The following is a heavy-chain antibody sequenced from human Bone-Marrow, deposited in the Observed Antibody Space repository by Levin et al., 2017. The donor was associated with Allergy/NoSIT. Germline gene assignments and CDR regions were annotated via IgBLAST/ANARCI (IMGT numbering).Heavy chain of an antibody. CDR3: ASDITVRGSKAMDV. J-gene: IGHJ6*02. D-gene: IGHD3-10*01. CDR2: TSGSGGST. Sequence: GESLKISCAVSGFTLTRHAMSWVRQAPGKGPEWIAATSGSGGSTYYADSVKGRFTISRDNSKMTLYLQISSLKAEDTAVYYCASDITVRGSKAMDVWGQGTTVTVSS. V-gene: IGHV3-23*01. CDR1: GFTLTRHA.